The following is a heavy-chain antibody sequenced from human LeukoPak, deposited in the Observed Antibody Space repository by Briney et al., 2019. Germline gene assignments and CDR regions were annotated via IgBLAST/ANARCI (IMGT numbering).Heavy chain of an antibody. J-gene: IGHJ6*02. CDR3: ARGRGKRTIFGVVIIRYYYYGMDV. CDR1: GYTFTSYD. D-gene: IGHD3-3*01. Sequence: GASVKVSCKASGYTFTSYDINWVRQATGQGLEWMGWMNPNSGNTGYAQEFQGRVTMTRNTSISTAYMELSSLRSEDTAVYYCARGRGKRTIFGVVIIRYYYYGMDVWGQGTTVTVSS. V-gene: IGHV1-8*01. CDR2: MNPNSGNT.